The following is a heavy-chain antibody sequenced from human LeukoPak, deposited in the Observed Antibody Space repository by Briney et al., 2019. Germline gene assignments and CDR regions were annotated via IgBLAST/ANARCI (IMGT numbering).Heavy chain of an antibody. V-gene: IGHV4-39*01. CDR1: GGSISSSSYY. Sequence: SETLSLTCTVSGGSISSSSYYWGWIRQPPGKGLEWIGSIYYSGSTYYNPSLKSRVTISVDTSKNQFSLKLSSVTAADTAVYYCARGVLAGWFDPWGQGTLVTVSS. J-gene: IGHJ5*02. D-gene: IGHD2-8*01. CDR3: ARGVLAGWFDP. CDR2: IYYSGST.